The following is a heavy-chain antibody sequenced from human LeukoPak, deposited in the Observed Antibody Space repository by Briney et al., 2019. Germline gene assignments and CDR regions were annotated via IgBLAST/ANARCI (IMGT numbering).Heavy chain of an antibody. Sequence: SETLSLTCTVSGGSISSYYWSWIRQPPGKGLEWIGYIYYSGSTNYNPSLKSRVTISVDTSKNQFSLKLSSVTAADTAVYYCAREILGACSSTSCFPGDEFDPWGQGTLVTVSS. D-gene: IGHD2-2*01. J-gene: IGHJ5*02. CDR1: GGSISSYY. CDR2: IYYSGST. CDR3: AREILGACSSTSCFPGDEFDP. V-gene: IGHV4-59*01.